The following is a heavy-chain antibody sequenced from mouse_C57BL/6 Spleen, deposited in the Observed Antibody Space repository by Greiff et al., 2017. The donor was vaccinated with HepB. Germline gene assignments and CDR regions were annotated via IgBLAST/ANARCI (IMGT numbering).Heavy chain of an antibody. Sequence: EVQLVESEGGLVQPGSSMKLSCTASGFTFSDYYMAWVRQVPEKGLEWVANINYDGSSTYYLDSLKSRFIISRDNAKNILYLQMSSLKSEDTATYYCAREDDGSSYVGFAYWGQGTLVTVSA. CDR2: INYDGSST. CDR3: AREDDGSSYVGFAY. V-gene: IGHV5-16*01. D-gene: IGHD1-1*01. J-gene: IGHJ3*01. CDR1: GFTFSDYY.